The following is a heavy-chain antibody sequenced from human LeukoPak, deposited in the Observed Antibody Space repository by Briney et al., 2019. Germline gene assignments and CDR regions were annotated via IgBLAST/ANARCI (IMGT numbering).Heavy chain of an antibody. Sequence: GESLKISCKGSGYSFTTYWIGWVRQMPGKGLEWMGIIYPGDSDTRYSPSFQGQVTISAGKSISTAYLQWNSLKASDTAMYYCARRFDTSGYFQNWGQGTLVTVSS. CDR3: ARRFDTSGYFQN. D-gene: IGHD3-22*01. V-gene: IGHV5-51*01. CDR1: GYSFTTYW. J-gene: IGHJ1*01. CDR2: IYPGDSDT.